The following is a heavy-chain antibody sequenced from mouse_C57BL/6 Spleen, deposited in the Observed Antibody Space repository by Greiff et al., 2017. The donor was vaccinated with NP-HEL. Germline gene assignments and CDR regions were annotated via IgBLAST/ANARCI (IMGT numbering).Heavy chain of an antibody. CDR3: ARDSDGYFYWYFDV. CDR1: GFTFSSYA. D-gene: IGHD2-3*01. CDR2: ISDGGSYT. Sequence: EVKLMESGGGLVKPGGSLKLSCATSGFTFSSYAMSWVRQTPEKRLEWVATISDGGSYTYYPDNVKGRFTISRDNAKNNLYLQMSHLKSEDTAMYYCARDSDGYFYWYFDVWGTGTTVTVSS. J-gene: IGHJ1*03. V-gene: IGHV5-4*01.